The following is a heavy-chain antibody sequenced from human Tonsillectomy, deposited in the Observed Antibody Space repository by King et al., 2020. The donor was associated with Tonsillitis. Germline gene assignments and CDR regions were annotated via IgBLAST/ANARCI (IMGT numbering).Heavy chain of an antibody. Sequence: VQLVESGGGLVKPGGSLRLSCAASGLTFSDYYMSWIRQAPGKGLEWVSYISSSGSAIYYADSVKGRFTISRDNAKNSLYLQMNSLRAEDTAVYYCGGAYYYGSGSYRTYYGMDVWGQGTTVTVSS. CDR1: GLTFSDYY. V-gene: IGHV3-11*01. CDR3: GGAYYYGSGSYRTYYGMDV. CDR2: ISSSGSAI. J-gene: IGHJ6*02. D-gene: IGHD3-10*01.